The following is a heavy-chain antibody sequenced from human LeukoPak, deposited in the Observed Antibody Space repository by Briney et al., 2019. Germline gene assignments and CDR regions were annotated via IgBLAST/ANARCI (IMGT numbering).Heavy chain of an antibody. CDR2: IYYSGST. D-gene: IGHD6-19*01. Sequence: PSETLSLTCTVSGGSISSYYWSWIRQPPGKGLEWIGYIYYSGSTNYNPSLKSRVTISVDTSKNQFSLKLSSVTAADTAVYYCARLWRQWLTNWFDPWGQGTLVTVSS. V-gene: IGHV4-59*08. CDR1: GGSISSYY. CDR3: ARLWRQWLTNWFDP. J-gene: IGHJ5*02.